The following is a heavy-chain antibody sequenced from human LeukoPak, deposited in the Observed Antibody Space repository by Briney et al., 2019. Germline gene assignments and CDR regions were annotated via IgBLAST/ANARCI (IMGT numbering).Heavy chain of an antibody. CDR2: IYHSGST. Sequence: SETLSLTCTVSGYSISSGYYGGWIRQPPGKGLEWIGSIYHSGSTYYNPSLKSRVTISVDTSKNQFSLKLSSVTAADTAVYYCARVVAETAYPDPWGQGTLVTVSS. CDR1: GYSISSGYY. D-gene: IGHD2-15*01. J-gene: IGHJ5*02. CDR3: ARVVAETAYPDP. V-gene: IGHV4-38-2*02.